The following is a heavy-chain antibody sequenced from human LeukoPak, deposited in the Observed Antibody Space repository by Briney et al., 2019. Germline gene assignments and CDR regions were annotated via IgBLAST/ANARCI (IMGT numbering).Heavy chain of an antibody. D-gene: IGHD5-18*01. V-gene: IGHV3-23*01. CDR2: MNGSGGST. CDR1: GFTFSSYA. CDR3: ARGYIYGYHY. J-gene: IGHJ4*02. Sequence: PGGSLRLSCAASGFTFSSYAMSWVRQAPGKGLEWVSAMNGSGGSTYYADSVKGRFTISRDNSKNTLFLQMNSLRAEDTAVYYCARGYIYGYHYWGQGTLVTVSS.